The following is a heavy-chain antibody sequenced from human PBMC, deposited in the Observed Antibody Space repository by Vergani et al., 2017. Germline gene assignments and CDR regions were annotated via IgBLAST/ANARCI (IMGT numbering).Heavy chain of an antibody. Sequence: QVQLQESGPGLVKPSETLSLTCTVSVGSISSGDYYWSWIRQPPGKGLEWIGYIYYSGSTYYNPSLKSRVTISVDTSKNQFSLKLSSVTAADTAVYYCARAGSSYYDFWSGYFFDPWGQGTLVTVSS. CDR3: ARAGSSYYDFWSGYFFDP. V-gene: IGHV4-30-4*08. CDR2: IYYSGST. J-gene: IGHJ5*02. CDR1: VGSISSGDYY. D-gene: IGHD3-3*01.